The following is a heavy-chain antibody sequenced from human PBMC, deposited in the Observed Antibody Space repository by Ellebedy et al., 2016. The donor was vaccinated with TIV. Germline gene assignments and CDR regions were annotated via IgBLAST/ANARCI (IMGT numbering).Heavy chain of an antibody. Sequence: ASVKVSCKASGYTFTSYYMHWVRQAPGQGLEWMGIINPSGGSTSYAQKFQGRVTMTRDTSTSTVYMELSSLRSEDTAVYYCASRVAGTFGWFDPWGQGTLVTVSS. CDR1: GYTFTSYY. V-gene: IGHV1-46*01. D-gene: IGHD6-19*01. CDR3: ASRVAGTFGWFDP. CDR2: INPSGGST. J-gene: IGHJ5*02.